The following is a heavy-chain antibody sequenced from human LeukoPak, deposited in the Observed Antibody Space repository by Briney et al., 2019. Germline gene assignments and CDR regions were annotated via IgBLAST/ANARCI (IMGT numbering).Heavy chain of an antibody. Sequence: GGSLRLSCAVSGFTFSDYGMHWVRQAPGKRLEWVAVLSYNGNYEYYADSVKGRFTISRDDSKNTLYLQMNSLRGEDTALYYCAKALPGVAAAGIPFIDYWGQGTLVTVSS. CDR3: AKALPGVAAAGIPFIDY. J-gene: IGHJ4*02. CDR2: LSYNGNYE. CDR1: GFTFSDYG. V-gene: IGHV3-30*18. D-gene: IGHD6-13*01.